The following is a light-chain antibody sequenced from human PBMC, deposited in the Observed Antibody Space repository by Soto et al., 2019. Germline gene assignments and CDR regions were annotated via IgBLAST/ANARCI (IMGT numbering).Light chain of an antibody. CDR1: QSVSSSY. Sequence: EIVMTQSPATLSVSPGERATLSCRASQSVSSSYLAWYQQKPGQAPRLLIYGASTRATGIPDRFSGSGSGTDFTLTIIRLEPEDFAVYYCQQYDISPWTFGQGTKVDIK. CDR3: QQYDISPWT. V-gene: IGKV3-20*01. J-gene: IGKJ1*01. CDR2: GAS.